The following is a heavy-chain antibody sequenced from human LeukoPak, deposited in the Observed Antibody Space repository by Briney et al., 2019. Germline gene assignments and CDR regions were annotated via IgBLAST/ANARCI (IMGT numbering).Heavy chain of an antibody. Sequence: SVKVSCKASGGTFSSYAISWVRQAPGQGLDWMGGIIYNLCTAKYRQKYEGRVTINTEESTSTAYMEVSSLRSEDTAVYYCARDRLGEKAPFPDYWGQGTLVTVFS. V-gene: IGHV1-69*05. CDR2: IIYNLCTA. J-gene: IGHJ4*02. CDR3: ARDRLGEKAPFPDY. CDR1: GGTFSSYA. D-gene: IGHD3-16*01.